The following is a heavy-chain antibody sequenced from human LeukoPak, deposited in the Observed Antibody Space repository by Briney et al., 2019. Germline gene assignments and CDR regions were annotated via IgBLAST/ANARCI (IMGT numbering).Heavy chain of an antibody. CDR3: ARYWGSSYNYAPFDS. V-gene: IGHV3-23*01. Sequence: GGSLRLSCIASEVTVGNDAMAWVRQAPGKGLEWLSAISGGGTATYYRDSVKGRFTISRDNFKNTIYLQMSHLRVEDTAIFYCARYWGSSYNYAPFDSWGQGTLVTVSS. CDR1: EVTVGNDA. CDR2: ISGGGTAT. D-gene: IGHD3-22*01. J-gene: IGHJ4*02.